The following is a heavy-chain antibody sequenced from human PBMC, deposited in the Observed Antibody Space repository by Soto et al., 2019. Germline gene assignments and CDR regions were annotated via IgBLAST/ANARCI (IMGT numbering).Heavy chain of an antibody. D-gene: IGHD2-21*02. CDR3: AKVPCDDGGDCFFRAFDA. V-gene: IGHV6-1*01. J-gene: IGHJ3*01. CDR1: GDSVSSKTAA. CDR2: TYFRSKWYN. Sequence: SQTLSLTCAISGDSVSSKTAAWNWIRQSPSRGLEWLGRTYFRSKWYNDYAISVKSRIIISPDTSKNQFSLLLNSVTPEDTAVYYCAKVPCDDGGDCFFRAFDAWGQGTKVTVSS.